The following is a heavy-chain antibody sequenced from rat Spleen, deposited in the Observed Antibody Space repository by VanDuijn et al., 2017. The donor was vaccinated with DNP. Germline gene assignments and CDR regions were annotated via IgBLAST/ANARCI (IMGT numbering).Heavy chain of an antibody. V-gene: IGHV5-31*01. J-gene: IGHJ2*01. D-gene: IGHD4-1*01. Sequence: EVQLVESGGDLVQPGRSLKLSCVASGFTFNNYWMTWIRQVPGKGLEWVASITSSGGCTYYPDSVKGRFTISRDNAKNTLYLQMNSLRSEDTATDYCASHTGDYWGQGVMVTVSS. CDR3: ASHTGDY. CDR1: GFTFNNYW. CDR2: ITSSGGCT.